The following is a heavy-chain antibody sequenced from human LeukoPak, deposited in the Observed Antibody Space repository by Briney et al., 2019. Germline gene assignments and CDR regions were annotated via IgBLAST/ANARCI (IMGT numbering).Heavy chain of an antibody. Sequence: HAGGSLRLSCAASGFTFSSYEMNWVRQAPGKGLEWVSYISSSGSTIYYADSVKGRFTISRDNAKNSLYLQMNSLRAEDTAVYYCARISAPGTSGWYFGYWGQGTLVTVSS. J-gene: IGHJ4*02. CDR1: GFTFSSYE. D-gene: IGHD6-19*01. V-gene: IGHV3-48*03. CDR3: ARISAPGTSGWYFGY. CDR2: ISSSGSTI.